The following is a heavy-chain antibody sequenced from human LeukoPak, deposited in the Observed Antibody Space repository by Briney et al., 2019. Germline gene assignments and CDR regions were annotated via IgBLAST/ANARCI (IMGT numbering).Heavy chain of an antibody. CDR1: GFTFGSYE. D-gene: IGHD4-17*01. J-gene: IGHJ4*02. CDR3: AREGTAVTTEFDY. V-gene: IGHV3-48*03. Sequence: GGSLRLSCAASGFTFGSYEMSWVRQAPGKGLEWVSYISKSGSTIYYADSVKGRFTISRDNAKNSLYLQMNSLRAEDTAVYYCAREGTAVTTEFDYWGQGTLVTVSS. CDR2: ISKSGSTI.